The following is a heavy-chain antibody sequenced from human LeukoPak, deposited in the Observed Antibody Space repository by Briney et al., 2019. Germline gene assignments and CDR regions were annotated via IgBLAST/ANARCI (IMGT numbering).Heavy chain of an antibody. J-gene: IGHJ4*02. CDR1: GFTFDDYG. D-gene: IGHD2-15*01. Sequence: GGSLRLSCAVSGFTFDDYGMTWVRQAPGKGLEWVSGINWNGGDKGYADSVKGRFTISRDNAKNSLYLQMNSLRAEDTALYYCARISSDCNGGSCYSEKDYWGQGTLVTVSS. CDR3: ARISSDCNGGSCYSEKDY. V-gene: IGHV3-20*04. CDR2: INWNGGDK.